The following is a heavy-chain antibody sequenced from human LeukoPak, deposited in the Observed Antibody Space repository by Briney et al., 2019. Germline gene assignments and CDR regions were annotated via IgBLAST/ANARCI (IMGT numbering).Heavy chain of an antibody. CDR2: LGADGSGT. J-gene: IGHJ4*01. Sequence: GGSLRLSCAATGFTFNKYAMHWVRQIPGTGLVWVSRLGADGSGTRYADSVKGRFTISRDNAKNTVYLQMSSLRADDTAVYYCARDGFTGPRTAYLDHWGQGTLVTVSS. V-gene: IGHV3-74*01. CDR3: ARDGFTGPRTAYLDH. CDR1: GFTFNKYA. D-gene: IGHD2-8*02.